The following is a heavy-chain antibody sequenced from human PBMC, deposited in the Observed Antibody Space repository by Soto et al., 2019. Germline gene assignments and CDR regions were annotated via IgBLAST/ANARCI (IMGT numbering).Heavy chain of an antibody. J-gene: IGHJ5*02. CDR2: IYYSGST. Sequence: SETLSLTCTVSGGSISSGGYYWSWIRQHPGKGLEWIGYIYYSGSTYYNPSLKSRVTISVDTSKNQFSLKLSSVTAADTAVYYCARPRWGQQLGGLDPWGQGTLVTVSS. D-gene: IGHD6-13*01. CDR3: ARPRWGQQLGGLDP. CDR1: GGSISSGGYY. V-gene: IGHV4-31*03.